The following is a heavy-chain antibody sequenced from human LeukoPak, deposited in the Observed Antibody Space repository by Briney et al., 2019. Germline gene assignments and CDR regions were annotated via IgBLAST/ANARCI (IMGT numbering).Heavy chain of an antibody. Sequence: PGGSLRLSCAASGFTFSSYSMSWVRQAPGKGLEWVANIKQDGSEKYYVDSVKGRFTISRDNAKNSLYLQMNSLRAEDTAVYYCARDQYYDSSGYLGYWGQGTLVTVSS. J-gene: IGHJ4*02. CDR3: ARDQYYDSSGYLGY. CDR2: IKQDGSEK. V-gene: IGHV3-7*01. D-gene: IGHD3-22*01. CDR1: GFTFSSYS.